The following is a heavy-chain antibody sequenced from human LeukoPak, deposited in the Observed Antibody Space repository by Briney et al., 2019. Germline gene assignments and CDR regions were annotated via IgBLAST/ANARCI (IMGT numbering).Heavy chain of an antibody. Sequence: ASVKVSCKASGYTFTDYYMHWVRQAPGQGLEWMGWINPNSGGTNYAQKFQGRVTMTRDTSISTAYMELSRLRSDDTAVYYCARDTYIVVVPAAMLSTAFDPWGQGTLVTVSS. V-gene: IGHV1-2*02. CDR3: ARDTYIVVVPAAMLSTAFDP. CDR1: GYTFTDYY. CDR2: INPNSGGT. D-gene: IGHD2-2*01. J-gene: IGHJ5*02.